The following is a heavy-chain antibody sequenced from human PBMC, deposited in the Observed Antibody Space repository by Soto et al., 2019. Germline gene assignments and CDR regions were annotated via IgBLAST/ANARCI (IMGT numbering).Heavy chain of an antibody. CDR1: GYSITSRKW. CDR3: ARGRAVAGPRVFDY. CDR2: IYYSGST. J-gene: IGHJ4*02. D-gene: IGHD6-19*01. Sequence: QVQLQESGPGLVKPSDTLSLTCAVSGYSITSRKWWGWIRQPPGKGLGWIGYIYYSGSTYYDPSLKRRVTISVATSKNRFSPKLSSVTAADTAVYYCARGRAVAGPRVFDYWGQGTLVTVSS. V-gene: IGHV4-28*03.